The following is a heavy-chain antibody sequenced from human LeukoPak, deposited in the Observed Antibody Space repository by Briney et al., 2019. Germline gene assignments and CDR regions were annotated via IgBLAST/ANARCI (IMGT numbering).Heavy chain of an antibody. D-gene: IGHD3-16*02. J-gene: IGHJ3*02. CDR3: ARPLFGGVIVIPFDAFDI. CDR2: ISYDGSNK. V-gene: IGHV3-30-3*01. Sequence: GGSLRLSCAASGFTFSSYAMHWVRQAPGKGLEWVAVISYDGSNKYYADSVKGRFTISRDNSKNTLYLQMNSLRAEDTAVYYCARPLFGGVIVIPFDAFDIWGQGTMVTVSS. CDR1: GFTFSSYA.